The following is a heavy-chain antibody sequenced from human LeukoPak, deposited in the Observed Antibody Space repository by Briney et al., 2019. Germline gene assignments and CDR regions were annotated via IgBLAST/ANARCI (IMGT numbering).Heavy chain of an antibody. J-gene: IGHJ5*02. CDR3: ARGASYYASGSFFP. V-gene: IGHV1-2*02. D-gene: IGHD3-10*01. CDR1: GYTFTDNY. CDR2: INPNSGST. Sequence: ASVKVSCKASGYTFTDNYIFWIRQAPGQGLGWMGWINPNSGSTRYAHEYEGRVTMTKDTSINTVYMDLSSLTSDDTAVYYCARGASYYASGSFFPWGQGTLVTVSS.